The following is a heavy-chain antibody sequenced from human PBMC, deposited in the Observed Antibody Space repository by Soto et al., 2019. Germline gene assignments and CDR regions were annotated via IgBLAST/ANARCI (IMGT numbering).Heavy chain of an antibody. V-gene: IGHV4-34*01. CDR1: GGSFSGYY. D-gene: IGHD3-10*01. CDR2: NNHSGST. CDR3: ARGLGGYGSGSSYFDY. Sequence: PSETLSLTCGVYGGSFSGYYWSWIRQPPGKGLERIGENNHSGSTNYNPSLKSRVTISVDTSKNQFSLKLSSVLAADTAVYYCARGLGGYGSGSSYFDYWGQGTLVTVSS. J-gene: IGHJ4*02.